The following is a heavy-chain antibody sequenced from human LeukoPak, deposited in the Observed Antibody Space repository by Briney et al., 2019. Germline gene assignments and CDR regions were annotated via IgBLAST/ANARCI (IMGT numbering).Heavy chain of an antibody. CDR2: INQDGSEK. J-gene: IGHJ4*02. D-gene: IGHD1-14*01. CDR1: GFTFSSTW. Sequence: GGSLTLSRAASGFTFSSTWMSWASPPPGKGLEWVDNINQDGSEKYYVDSVKGRFTISRDNAKNSLYLQMNSLRAEDTAVYYCARGPNRGVWGQGTLVTVSP. CDR3: ARGPNRGV. V-gene: IGHV3-7*01.